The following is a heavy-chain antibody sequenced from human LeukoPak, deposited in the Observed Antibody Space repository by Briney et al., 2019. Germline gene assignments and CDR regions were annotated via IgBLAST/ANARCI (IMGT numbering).Heavy chain of an antibody. CDR3: AKPLVSSCYAH. CDR1: GFTFSSYA. J-gene: IGHJ4*02. V-gene: IGHV3-23*01. D-gene: IGHD2-2*01. Sequence: GGSLRLSCAASGFTFSSYAMSWVRQAPGKRLEWVSAISGSGGSTYYADSVKGRFTISRDNSKNTLYLQMNSLRAEDTAVYYCAKPLVSSCYAHWGQGTLVTVSS. CDR2: ISGSGGST.